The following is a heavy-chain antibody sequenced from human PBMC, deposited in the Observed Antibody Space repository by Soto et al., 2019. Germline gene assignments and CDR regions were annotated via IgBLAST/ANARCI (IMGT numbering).Heavy chain of an antibody. D-gene: IGHD3-10*01. CDR3: ARVLGQGSGEKYYYYMDV. CDR1: GYTFTSYG. V-gene: IGHV1-18*01. J-gene: IGHJ6*03. Sequence: GASVKVSCKASGYTFTSYGISWVRQAPGQGLEWMGWISAYNGNTNYAQKLQGRVTMTTDTSTSTAYTELRSLRSDDTAVYYCARVLGQGSGEKYYYYMDVWGKGTTVTVSS. CDR2: ISAYNGNT.